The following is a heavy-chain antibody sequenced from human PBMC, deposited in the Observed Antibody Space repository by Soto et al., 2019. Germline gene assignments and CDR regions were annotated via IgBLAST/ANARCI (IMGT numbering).Heavy chain of an antibody. Sequence: PSETLSLTCSVSGASVGSYYWSWFRQPVGKGLEWIGRIHSSGNLNYNPSLESRVTMSLDTSKNQFSLRLSSLTAADTALYLCARDVGKNYWGQGTRVTVSS. D-gene: IGHD3-10*01. CDR2: IHSSGNL. CDR1: GASVGSYY. V-gene: IGHV4-4*07. J-gene: IGHJ4*02. CDR3: ARDVGKNY.